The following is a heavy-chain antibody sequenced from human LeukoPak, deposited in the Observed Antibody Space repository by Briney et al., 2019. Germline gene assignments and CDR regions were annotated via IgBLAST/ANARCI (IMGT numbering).Heavy chain of an antibody. CDR2: INHSGST. J-gene: IGHJ4*02. CDR1: GGSFSGYY. D-gene: IGHD3-22*01. CDR3: ARGYDSSGYYEY. V-gene: IGHV4-34*01. Sequence: SETLSLTCAVYGGSFSGYYWSWIRQPPGKGLEWIGEINHSGSTNYNPSLKSRVTISVDTSKNQFSPKLSSVTAADTAVYYCARGYDSSGYYEYWGQGTLVTVSS.